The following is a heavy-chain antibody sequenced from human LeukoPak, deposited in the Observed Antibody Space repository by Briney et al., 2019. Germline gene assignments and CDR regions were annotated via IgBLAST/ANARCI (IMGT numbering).Heavy chain of an antibody. CDR2: IKPDGSEK. V-gene: IGHV3-7*01. D-gene: IGHD2-15*01. CDR3: ARGGSDY. CDR1: GFTFSSYW. Sequence: GSLRLSCVASGFTFSSYWMSWVRQAPGKGLEWVANIKPDGSEKFYVDSVKGRFTISRDNAKNSVYLQMNSLRVEETAVYYCARGGSDYWGQGTQVIVSS. J-gene: IGHJ4*02.